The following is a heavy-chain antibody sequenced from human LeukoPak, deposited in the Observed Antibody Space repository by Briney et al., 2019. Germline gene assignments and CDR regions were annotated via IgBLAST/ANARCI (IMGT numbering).Heavy chain of an antibody. J-gene: IGHJ4*02. D-gene: IGHD3-10*01. CDR1: GFPFSSYS. CDR3: AKGPRTVRFGDRHKGMFDY. CDR2: NSSSSSTI. Sequence: GGSLRLSCAPSGFPFSSYSMNGVPQAPGKGLEGVSYNSSSSSTIYYADSVKGRFTISRENAKNSLYLQMNSLRAEDTAVYYCAKGPRTVRFGDRHKGMFDYWGQGTLVTVSS. V-gene: IGHV3-48*01.